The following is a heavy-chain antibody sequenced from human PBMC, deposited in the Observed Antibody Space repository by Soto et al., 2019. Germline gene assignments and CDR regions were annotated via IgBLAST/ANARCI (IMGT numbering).Heavy chain of an antibody. V-gene: IGHV4-4*02. CDR3: ARGSSWGRFDP. Sequence: QVQLQESGPGLVKPSGTLSLTCAVSGGSISSSYWWSWVRQPPGKGLEWIGEIYHSGSTNYNPSLKRRVTAAVYRSKNQFPLKLSSVTAADTAVYYCARGSSWGRFDPWGQGTLVTVSS. J-gene: IGHJ5*02. D-gene: IGHD6-13*01. CDR1: GGSISSSYW. CDR2: IYHSGST.